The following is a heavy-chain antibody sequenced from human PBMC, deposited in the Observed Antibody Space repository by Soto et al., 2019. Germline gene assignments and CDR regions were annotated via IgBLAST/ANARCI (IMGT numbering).Heavy chain of an antibody. V-gene: IGHV1-69*13. J-gene: IGHJ6*02. Sequence: GASVKVSCKASGGTFSSYAISWVRQAPGQGLEWMGGIIPIFGTANYAQKFQGRVTITADESTSTAYMELSSLRSEDTAVYYCAKVPAAITYYYYGMDVWGQGTTVTVSS. CDR3: AKVPAAITYYYYGMDV. CDR1: GGTFSSYA. CDR2: IIPIFGTA. D-gene: IGHD2-2*01.